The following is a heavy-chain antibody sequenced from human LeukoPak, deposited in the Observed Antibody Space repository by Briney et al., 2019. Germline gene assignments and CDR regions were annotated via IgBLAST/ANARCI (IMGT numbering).Heavy chain of an antibody. CDR3: ARHDSFIPY. J-gene: IGHJ4*02. Sequence: SGGSLRLSCVASGFTFSDYAMNWVRQAPGKGLEWVSGISDSGGSTYYADSVKGRCTISRDNSKHTVSLQMNNLRAEDTAVYFCARHDSFIPYWGQGTLVSVTS. V-gene: IGHV3-23*01. CDR1: GFTFSDYA. D-gene: IGHD3-16*02. CDR2: ISDSGGST.